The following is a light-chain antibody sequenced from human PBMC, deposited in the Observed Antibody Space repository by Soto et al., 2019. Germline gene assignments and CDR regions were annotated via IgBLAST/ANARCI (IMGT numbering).Light chain of an antibody. J-gene: IGKJ1*01. CDR2: DAS. V-gene: IGKV3-20*01. CDR1: QSVSSSH. CDR3: HQYGSSPQT. Sequence: EIVLTQSPGTLSLSPGERATLSCRASQSVSSSHLAWYQQKPGQAPRLLIYDASSRATGIPDRFSGSGSGTDFTLTISRLEPEDFAVYYCHQYGSSPQTFGQGTKVDIK.